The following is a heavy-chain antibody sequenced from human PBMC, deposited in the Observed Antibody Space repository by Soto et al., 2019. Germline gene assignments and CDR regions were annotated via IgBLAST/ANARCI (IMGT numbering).Heavy chain of an antibody. J-gene: IGHJ4*02. CDR2: ISRLDNP. CDR1: GGSMSCGGFS. Sequence: SETLSLTCTVSGGSMSCGGFSWRCVRQSPGKGLEWIGYISRLDNPYFHPSFKSRVTMSIDRSRNQFYLNLSSMTAADRAVYYCARGAGYDPFDYWGQGVLVTVSS. D-gene: IGHD5-12*01. CDR3: ARGAGYDPFDY. V-gene: IGHV4-30-2*06.